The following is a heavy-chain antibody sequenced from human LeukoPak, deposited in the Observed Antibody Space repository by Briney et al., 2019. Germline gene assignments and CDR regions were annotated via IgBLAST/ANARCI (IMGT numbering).Heavy chain of an antibody. Sequence: GGTLRLSCAASGFTFSNAWMSWVRQAPGKGLEWVSYISSSGSTIYYADSAKGRFTISRDNAKNSLYLQMNSLRAEDTAVYYCARSGLSRFDYWGQGTLVTVSS. CDR2: ISSSGSTI. CDR1: GFTFSNAW. V-gene: IGHV3-11*01. J-gene: IGHJ4*02. D-gene: IGHD4/OR15-4a*01. CDR3: ARSGLSRFDY.